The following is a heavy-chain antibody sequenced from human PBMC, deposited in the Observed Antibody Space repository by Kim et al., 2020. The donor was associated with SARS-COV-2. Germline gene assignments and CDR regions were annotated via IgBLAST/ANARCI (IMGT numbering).Heavy chain of an antibody. CDR1: GGSFSGYY. CDR3: ARASSSSPPRLYYYYYYGMDV. Sequence: SETLSLTCAVYGGSFSGYYWSWIRQPPGKGLEWIGEINHSGSTNYNPSLKSRVTISVDTSKNQFSLKLSSVTAADTAVYYCARASSSSPPRLYYYYYYGMDVWAKGPRSPSP. CDR2: INHSGST. V-gene: IGHV4-34*01. J-gene: IGHJ6*02. D-gene: IGHD6-13*01.